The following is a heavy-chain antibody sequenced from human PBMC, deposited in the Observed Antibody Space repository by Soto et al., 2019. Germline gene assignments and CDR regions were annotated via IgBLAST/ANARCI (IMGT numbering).Heavy chain of an antibody. CDR3: AKSGPGYCTSASCPLDF. CDR1: GFTFSSYA. D-gene: IGHD2-2*01. CDR2: ISGSGGST. Sequence: PGGSLRLSCAASGFTFSSYAMSWVRQAPGKGLEWVSAISGSGGSTYYADSVKGRFTISRDNSKNTLYLQVNSLRVDDTAVYYCAKSGPGYCTSASCPLDFWGQGTLVTVSS. V-gene: IGHV3-23*01. J-gene: IGHJ4*02.